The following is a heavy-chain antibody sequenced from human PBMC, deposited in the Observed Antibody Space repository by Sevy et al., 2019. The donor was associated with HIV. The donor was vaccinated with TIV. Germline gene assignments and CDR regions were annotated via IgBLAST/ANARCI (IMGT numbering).Heavy chain of an antibody. CDR1: GYTFTTYD. V-gene: IGHV1-8*01. J-gene: IGHJ6*03. Sequence: ASVKVSCKASGYTFTTYDINWVRQATGQGLEWMGWMNPNSGNTVYAQKFQGRVTMTRNTSISTAYMELSSLRSEDTAVYYCARSPSSITIFGVGYYYYYMDVWGKGTPVTVSS. D-gene: IGHD3-3*01. CDR2: MNPNSGNT. CDR3: ARSPSSITIFGVGYYYYYMDV.